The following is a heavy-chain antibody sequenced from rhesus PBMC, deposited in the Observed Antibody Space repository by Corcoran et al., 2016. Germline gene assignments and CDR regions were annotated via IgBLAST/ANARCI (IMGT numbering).Heavy chain of an antibody. CDR2: IKNKADGGTA. V-gene: IGHV3-16*02. CDR3: TRGGSGWSGYFDY. Sequence: LQLQESGPGLVKSSETLSLTCAVSGGSISGGYGWSWIRQPPGKGLDWVGQIKNKADGGTAAYAESVKGRFTISRDDSKNTLYLQMNSLKTEDTAVYYCTRGGSGWSGYFDYWGQGVLVTVSS. J-gene: IGHJ4*01. D-gene: IGHD6S26*01. CDR1: GGSISGGYG.